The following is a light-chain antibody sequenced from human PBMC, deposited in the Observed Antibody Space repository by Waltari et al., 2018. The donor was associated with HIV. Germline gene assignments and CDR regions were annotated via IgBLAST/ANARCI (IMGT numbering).Light chain of an antibody. CDR1: TSNIGCTA. CDR3: AAWDDSVNGGV. J-gene: IGLJ3*02. CDR2: NNK. Sequence: QSVLTQPPSASETPGQRLTISCSESTSNIGCTAVHWYQQLPGTAPKPLTYNNKQRASGVPDRFYGSKYGNSASLARSRLQADDEAYYYCAAWDDSVNGGVFGGGTKLTVL. V-gene: IGLV1-44*01.